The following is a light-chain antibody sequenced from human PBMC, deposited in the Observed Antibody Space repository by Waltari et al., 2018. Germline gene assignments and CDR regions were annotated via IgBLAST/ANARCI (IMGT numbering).Light chain of an antibody. Sequence: EIVMTQSPATLSVSPGERATLSCRASQSVSRSLAWYQQKPGQAPRLLIYGASTRTTGIPARFSGSGSGTEFTLTISSLQSEDFAVYYCQQYNNWPSLTFGGGTKVEIK. CDR2: GAS. CDR1: QSVSRS. J-gene: IGKJ4*01. CDR3: QQYNNWPSLT. V-gene: IGKV3-15*01.